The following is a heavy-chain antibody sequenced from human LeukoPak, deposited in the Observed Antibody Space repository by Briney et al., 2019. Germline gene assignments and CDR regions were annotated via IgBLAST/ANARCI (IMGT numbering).Heavy chain of an antibody. CDR1: GYAITSGGFS. D-gene: IGHD3-10*01. CDR3: ARSRQASGLFNS. V-gene: IGHV4-30-2*01. CDR2: IYDRGPA. Sequence: SETLSLTCTVSGYAITSGGFSWNWIRQPPGKGLEWIGCIYDRGPAYYNPSLKNRFTISVDRPKNQFFLNVTSLTAADTAVYYCARSRQASGLFNSWGQGTLVVVSS. J-gene: IGHJ5*01.